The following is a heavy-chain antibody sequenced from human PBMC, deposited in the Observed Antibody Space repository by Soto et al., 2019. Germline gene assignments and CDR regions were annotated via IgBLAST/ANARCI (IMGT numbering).Heavy chain of an antibody. J-gene: IGHJ6*02. CDR1: GFTFSDYY. CDR2: ISSSSSYT. CDR3: ARRKELDV. V-gene: IGHV3-11*06. Sequence: GESLKISCAASGFTFSDYYMSWIRQAPGKGLEWVSYISSSSSYTNYADSVKGRFTISRDNAKNSLYLQMNSLRAEDTAVYYCARRKELDVWGQGTTVTVSS. D-gene: IGHD1-26*01.